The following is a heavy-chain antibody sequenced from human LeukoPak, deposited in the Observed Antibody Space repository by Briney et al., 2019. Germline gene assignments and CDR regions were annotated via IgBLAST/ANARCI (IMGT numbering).Heavy chain of an antibody. CDR3: ARGLPKNDYGDYGGTWFDP. V-gene: IGHV4-39*07. CDR1: GGSISSNNYY. CDR2: IYYSGNT. D-gene: IGHD4-17*01. Sequence: SETLSLTCTISGGSISSNNYYWAWIRQPPGKGLEWIGSIYYSGNTYYSPSLRSRVTISVDTSKNQFSLKLSSVTAADTAVYYCARGLPKNDYGDYGGTWFDPWGQGTLVTVSS. J-gene: IGHJ5*02.